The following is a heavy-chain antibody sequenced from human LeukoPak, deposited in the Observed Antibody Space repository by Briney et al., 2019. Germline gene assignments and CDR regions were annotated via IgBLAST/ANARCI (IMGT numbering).Heavy chain of an antibody. V-gene: IGHV1-2*02. D-gene: IGHD6-13*01. CDR2: INPNSGGT. Sequence: ASVKVSCKASGYTFTSYDINWVRQATGQGLGWMGWINPNSGGTNYAQKFQGRVTMTRDTSISTAYMELSRLRSDDTAVYYCARGGAAANDYWGQGTLVTASS. CDR3: ARGGAAANDY. J-gene: IGHJ4*02. CDR1: GYTFTSYD.